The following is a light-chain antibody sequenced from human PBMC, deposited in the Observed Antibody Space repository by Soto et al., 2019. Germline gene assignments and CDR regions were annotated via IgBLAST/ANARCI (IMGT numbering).Light chain of an antibody. Sequence: DIQMTQSPSSLSASVGDRVTITCRASQSISSWLAWYQQKPGKAPKLLIFDAYSLESGVPSRFSGSRSGTEFTLTITSLQPDDYAIYYCQQYNSYSPLTFGGGTKVDIK. CDR3: QQYNSYSPLT. J-gene: IGKJ4*01. CDR1: QSISSW. CDR2: DAY. V-gene: IGKV1-5*01.